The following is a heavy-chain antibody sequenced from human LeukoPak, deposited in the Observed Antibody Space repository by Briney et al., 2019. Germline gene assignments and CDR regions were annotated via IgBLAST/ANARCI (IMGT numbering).Heavy chain of an antibody. CDR2: MYYSGST. CDR3: ARGTGWAISAFDI. J-gene: IGHJ3*02. V-gene: IGHV4-39*07. D-gene: IGHD6-19*01. CDR1: GGSISSSSYY. Sequence: SETLSLTCTVSGGSISSSSYYWGWIRQPPGKGLEWIGSMYYSGSTYYNPSLKSRVTMSEDTSKNQFSLKLSSVTAADTAVYYCARGTGWAISAFDIWGQGTMVTVSS.